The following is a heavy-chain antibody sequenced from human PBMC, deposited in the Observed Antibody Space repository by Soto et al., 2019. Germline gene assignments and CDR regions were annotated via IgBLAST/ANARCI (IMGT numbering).Heavy chain of an antibody. CDR2: IYYSRST. CDR3: ARDLAGSSSWSAGFDP. D-gene: IGHD6-13*01. Sequence: PSETLSLTCTVSGGSISSYYWSWIRQPPGKGLEWIGYIYYSRSTNYNPSLKSRVTISVDTSKNQFSLKLSSVTAADTAVYYCARDLAGSSSWSAGFDPWGQGTLVTVSS. CDR1: GGSISSYY. J-gene: IGHJ5*02. V-gene: IGHV4-59*01.